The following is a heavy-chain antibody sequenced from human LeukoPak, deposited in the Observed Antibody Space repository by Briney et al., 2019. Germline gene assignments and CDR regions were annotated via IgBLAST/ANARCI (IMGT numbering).Heavy chain of an antibody. D-gene: IGHD6-13*01. CDR1: GFTFSDYY. CDR2: ISSSGSNI. V-gene: IGHV3-11*04. CDR3: ARDQGSRFPKWYFDL. J-gene: IGHJ2*01. Sequence: PGGSLRLSCTASGFTFSDYYMSWIRQAPGKGLEWISYISSSGSNIYYADSAKGRFTISRDNAKNSLYLQMDRLRAEDTAVYYCARDQGSRFPKWYFDLWGHGTLVTVSS.